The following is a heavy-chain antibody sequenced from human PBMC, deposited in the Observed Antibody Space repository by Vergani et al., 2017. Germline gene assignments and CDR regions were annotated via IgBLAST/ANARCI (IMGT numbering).Heavy chain of an antibody. Sequence: EVQLVQSGAEVKKPGESLKISCKGSGYSFTSYWIGWVRQMPGKGLEWMWIIYPGDSDTRYRPSFQGQVTISADKSISTAYLQWSSLKASDTAMYYCARHLNFGSSSSRSYYYYGMDVWGQGTTVTVSS. CDR1: GYSFTSYW. CDR2: IYPGDSDT. CDR3: ARHLNFGSSSSRSYYYYGMDV. J-gene: IGHJ6*02. V-gene: IGHV5-51*01. D-gene: IGHD6-6*01.